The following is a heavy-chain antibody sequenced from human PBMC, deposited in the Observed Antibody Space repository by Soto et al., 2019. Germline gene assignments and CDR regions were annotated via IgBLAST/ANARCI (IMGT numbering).Heavy chain of an antibody. J-gene: IGHJ6*02. V-gene: IGHV4-30-2*01. D-gene: IGHD4-17*01. Sequence: PSETLSLTCAVSGGSISSGGYSWSWIRQPPGKGLEWIGYIYHSGSTYYNPSLKSRVTISVDRSKNQFSLKLSSVTAADTAVYYCAKTTTEEGMDVWGQGTTVTVSS. CDR3: AKTTTEEGMDV. CDR2: IYHSGST. CDR1: GGSISSGGYS.